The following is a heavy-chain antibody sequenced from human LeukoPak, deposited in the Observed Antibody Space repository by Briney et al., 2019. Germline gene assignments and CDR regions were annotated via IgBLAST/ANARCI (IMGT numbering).Heavy chain of an antibody. Sequence: GGSLRLSCAASGFTFSSYWMSWVRQAPGKGLEWVANIKQDGSEKYYVDSVKGRFTISRDNAKNSLYLQMNSLRAEDTAVYYCARAGGDYIPGYYYYYMDVWGKGTTVTVSS. CDR3: ARAGGDYIPGYYYYYMDV. CDR1: GFTFSSYW. V-gene: IGHV3-7*01. J-gene: IGHJ6*03. D-gene: IGHD2-2*01. CDR2: IKQDGSEK.